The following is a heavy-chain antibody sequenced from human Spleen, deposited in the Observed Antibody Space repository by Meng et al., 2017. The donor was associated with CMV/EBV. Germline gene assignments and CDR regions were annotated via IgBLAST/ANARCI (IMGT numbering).Heavy chain of an antibody. V-gene: IGHV4-34*01. Sequence: ESLKISCAVYGGSFSGYYWSWIRQPPGKGLEWIGEINHSGSTNYNPSLKSRVTISVDTSKNQFSLKLSSVTAADTAVYYCARDYDFWSGYSIYFDYWGQGTLVTVSS. J-gene: IGHJ4*02. D-gene: IGHD3-3*01. CDR1: GGSFSGYY. CDR3: ARDYDFWSGYSIYFDY. CDR2: INHSGST.